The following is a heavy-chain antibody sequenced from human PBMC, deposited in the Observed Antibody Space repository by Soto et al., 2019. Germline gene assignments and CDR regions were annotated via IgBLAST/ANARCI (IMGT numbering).Heavy chain of an antibody. Sequence: ASVKVSCKASGYTFTGYYMHWVRQAPGQGLEWMGWINPNSGGTNYAQKFQGRVTMTRDTSISTAYMELSRLRSDDTAVYYCASSQVGSSWQYYYYYGMDVWGQGTTVTVSS. CDR1: GYTFTGYY. V-gene: IGHV1-2*02. CDR2: INPNSGGT. D-gene: IGHD6-13*01. CDR3: ASSQVGSSWQYYYYYGMDV. J-gene: IGHJ6*02.